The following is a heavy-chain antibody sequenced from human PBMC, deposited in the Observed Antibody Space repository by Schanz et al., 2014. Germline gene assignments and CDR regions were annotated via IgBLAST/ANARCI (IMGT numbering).Heavy chain of an antibody. Sequence: EGQLLESGGGLIQPGGSLRLSCAASGFTFSSYAMSWVRQAPGKGLEWVSSISSSGSYIYYADSVKGRFSISRDNAKNSLFLQMNSLRAEDTAVYYCARANYRRKINFDYWGRGTLVTVSS. J-gene: IGHJ4*02. CDR3: ARANYRRKINFDY. CDR1: GFTFSSYA. CDR2: ISSSGSYI. D-gene: IGHD3-10*01. V-gene: IGHV3-21*01.